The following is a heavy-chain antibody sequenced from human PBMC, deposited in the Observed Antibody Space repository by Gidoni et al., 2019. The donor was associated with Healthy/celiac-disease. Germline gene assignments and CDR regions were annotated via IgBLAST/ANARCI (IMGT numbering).Heavy chain of an antibody. V-gene: IGHV1-69*01. D-gene: IGHD4-17*01. CDR1: GGNFSSYA. Sequence: QVQLGQSGAEVKKPGSSVKVSCKASGGNFSSYAISWVRQAPVQGLEWMGGIIPIFGTANYAQKFQGRVTITADESTSTAYMELSSLRSEDTAVYYCARETSTVTKVNWFDPWGQGTLVTVSS. CDR2: IIPIFGTA. CDR3: ARETSTVTKVNWFDP. J-gene: IGHJ5*02.